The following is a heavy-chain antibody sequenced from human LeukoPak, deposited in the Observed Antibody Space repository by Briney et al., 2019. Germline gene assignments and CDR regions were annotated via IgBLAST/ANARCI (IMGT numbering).Heavy chain of an antibody. V-gene: IGHV4-34*01. CDR2: INHSGST. J-gene: IGHJ4*02. Sequence: PSETLSLTCAVYGGSFSGYYWSWIRQPPGKGLEWIGEINHSGSTNYNPSLKSRVTISVDTSKNQFSLKLSSVTAADTAVYYWAVRGCGGRGEPFDYWGQGTLVTVSS. CDR1: GGSFSGYY. CDR3: AVRGCGGRGEPFDY. D-gene: IGHD3-10*01.